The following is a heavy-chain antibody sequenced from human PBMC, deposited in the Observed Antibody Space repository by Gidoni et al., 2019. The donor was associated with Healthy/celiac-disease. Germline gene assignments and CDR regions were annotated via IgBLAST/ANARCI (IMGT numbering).Heavy chain of an antibody. D-gene: IGHD3-10*01. CDR2: INPSGGSK. V-gene: IGHV1-46*01. CDR1: GYTFTSYY. CDR3: ARLRGAGSGLNDAFDI. J-gene: IGHJ3*02. Sequence: QVQLVQSGAEVKKPGASVKVSCKASGYTFTSYYMHWVRQAPGQGLEWMGIINPSGGSKSYAQKFQGRVTMTRDTSTSTVYMELSSLRSEDTAVYYCARLRGAGSGLNDAFDIWGQGTMVTVSS.